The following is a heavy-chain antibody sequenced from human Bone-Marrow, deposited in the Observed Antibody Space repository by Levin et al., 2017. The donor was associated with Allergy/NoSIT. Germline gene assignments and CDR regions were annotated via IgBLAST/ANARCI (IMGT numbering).Heavy chain of an antibody. J-gene: IGHJ6*02. CDR2: IRSKAYGGTT. CDR1: GFTFGDYA. D-gene: IGHD2-2*01. Sequence: GGSLRLSCTASGFTFGDYAMSWFRQAPGKGLEWVGFIRSKAYGGTTEYAASVKGRFTISRDDSKSIAYLQMNSLKTEDTAVYYCTSTPTIVVVPADPQKYYYYYGMDVWGQGTTVTVSS. V-gene: IGHV3-49*03. CDR3: TSTPTIVVVPADPQKYYYYYGMDV.